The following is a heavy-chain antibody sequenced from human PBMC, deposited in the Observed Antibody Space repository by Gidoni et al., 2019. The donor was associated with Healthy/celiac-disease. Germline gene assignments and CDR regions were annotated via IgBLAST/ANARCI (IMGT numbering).Heavy chain of an antibody. CDR1: GFTFSNAW. V-gene: IGHV3-15*01. CDR3: TTGGTYYYDSRANKFDY. D-gene: IGHD3-22*01. J-gene: IGHJ4*02. CDR2: IKSKTDGGTT. Sequence: EVQLVESGGGLVKPGGSLRLSCAASGFTFSNAWMSWVRQAPGKGLEWVGRIKSKTDGGTTDYAAPVKGRFTISRDDSKNTLYLQMNSLKTEDTAVYYCTTGGTYYYDSRANKFDYWGQGTLVTVSS.